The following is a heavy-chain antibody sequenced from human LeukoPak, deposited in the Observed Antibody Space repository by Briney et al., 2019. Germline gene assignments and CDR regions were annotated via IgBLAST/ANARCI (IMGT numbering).Heavy chain of an antibody. CDR1: GYTLTDYY. Sequence: ASVKVSCKASGYTLTDYYMHWVRQAPGQGLEWMGWISPNSGGTNYAQKFQGRVTMTRDTSISTAYMELSRLRSDDTAVYYCARDTAMVTYWFDPWGQGTLVTVSS. J-gene: IGHJ5*02. V-gene: IGHV1-2*02. CDR2: ISPNSGGT. D-gene: IGHD5-18*01. CDR3: ARDTAMVTYWFDP.